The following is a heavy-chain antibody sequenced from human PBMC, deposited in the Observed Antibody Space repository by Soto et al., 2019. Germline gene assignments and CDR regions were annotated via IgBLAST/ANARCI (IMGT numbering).Heavy chain of an antibody. CDR1: GFTFSSYA. CDR3: ARDHQTTIFGVVIYYYYGMDV. CDR2: ISYDGSNK. D-gene: IGHD3-3*01. Sequence: GGSLRLSCAASGFTFSSYAMHWVRQAPGKGLEWVAVISYDGSNKYYADYGKGRFTISRDNSKNTLYLQMNSLRAEDTAVYYCARDHQTTIFGVVIYYYYGMDVWGQGTSVTVSS. J-gene: IGHJ6*02. V-gene: IGHV3-30-3*01.